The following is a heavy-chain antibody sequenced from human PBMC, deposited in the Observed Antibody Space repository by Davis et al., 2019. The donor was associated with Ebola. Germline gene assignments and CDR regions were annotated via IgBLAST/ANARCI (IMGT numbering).Heavy chain of an antibody. CDR1: GGSISSYY. V-gene: IGHV4-59*08. Sequence: PSETLSLTCTVSGGSISSYYWSWIRQPPGKGLEWIGYIYYSGSTNYNPSLKSRVTISVDTSKNQFSLKLSSVTAAGTAVYYCARHTYYYDSSGYYYLPNGMDVWGQGTTVTVSS. J-gene: IGHJ6*02. CDR2: IYYSGST. D-gene: IGHD3-22*01. CDR3: ARHTYYYDSSGYYYLPNGMDV.